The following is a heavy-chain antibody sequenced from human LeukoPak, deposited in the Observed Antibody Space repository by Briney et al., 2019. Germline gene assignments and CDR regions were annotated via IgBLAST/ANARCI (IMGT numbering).Heavy chain of an antibody. CDR2: IKQDGSEK. CDR3: ASHYDILTGYYSLDY. CDR1: GFTLSSYW. D-gene: IGHD3-9*01. Sequence: GGSLRLSCAASGFTLSSYWMSWVRQAPGKGLEWVANIKQDGSEKYYVDSVKGRFTISRDNAKNSLYLQMNSLRAEDTAVYYCASHYDILTGYYSLDYWGQGTLVTVSS. J-gene: IGHJ4*02. V-gene: IGHV3-7*01.